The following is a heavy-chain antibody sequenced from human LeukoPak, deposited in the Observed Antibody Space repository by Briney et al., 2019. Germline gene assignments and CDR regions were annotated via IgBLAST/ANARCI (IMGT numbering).Heavy chain of an antibody. Sequence: GGSLRLSCAASGLTFTNFAMTWGRQAPGKGLEWVSAISGGDTTYYADSVKGRFTISRDNGKTTLYLELNSLRAADTAVYYCAASDPSGRDLLYFYYYYGMDVWGQGTTVTVSS. J-gene: IGHJ6*02. CDR1: GLTFTNFA. CDR2: ISGGDTT. D-gene: IGHD3-10*01. V-gene: IGHV3-23*01. CDR3: AASDPSGRDLLYFYYYYGMDV.